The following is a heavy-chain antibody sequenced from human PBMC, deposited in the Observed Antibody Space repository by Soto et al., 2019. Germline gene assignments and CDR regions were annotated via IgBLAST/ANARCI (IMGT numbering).Heavy chain of an antibody. V-gene: IGHV1-69*01. CDR1: GGIFSSYA. J-gene: IGHJ6*02. Sequence: QVQLVQSGAEVKKPGSSVKVSCKASGGIFSSYAISWVRQAPGQGLEWMGGIIPLFGTTDYAQKFQGRVTITADESTSTAYMELSSMRSEYTAVFYCARVISARLYYFYAMDVWGQGTTVIVSS. CDR3: ARVISARLYYFYAMDV. CDR2: IIPLFGTT. D-gene: IGHD6-6*01.